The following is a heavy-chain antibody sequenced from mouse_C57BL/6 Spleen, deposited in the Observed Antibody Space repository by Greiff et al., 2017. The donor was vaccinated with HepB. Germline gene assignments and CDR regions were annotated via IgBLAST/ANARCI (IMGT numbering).Heavy chain of an antibody. V-gene: IGHV7-1*01. D-gene: IGHD1-2*01. Sequence: EVQLVESGGGLVQSGRSLRLSCATSGFTFSDFYMEWVRQASGKGLEWIAASRNKANDYTTEYSASVKGRFIVSRDTSQSILYLQMNALRAEDTAIYYCARDITTAPFAYWGQGTLVTVSA. J-gene: IGHJ3*01. CDR1: GFTFSDFY. CDR2: SRNKANDYTT. CDR3: ARDITTAPFAY.